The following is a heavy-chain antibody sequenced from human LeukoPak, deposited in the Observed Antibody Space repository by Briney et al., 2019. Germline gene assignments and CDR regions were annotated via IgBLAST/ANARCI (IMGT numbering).Heavy chain of an antibody. CDR1: GFTFDDYA. D-gene: IGHD6-19*01. J-gene: IGHJ4*02. CDR2: ISWNSGSI. V-gene: IGHV3-9*01. Sequence: GGSLRLSCAASGFTFDDYAMHWVRQAPGKGLEWVSGISWNSGSIGYADSVKGRFTISRDNAKNSLYLQMNSLRAEDTALYYCAKDTSPAYSSGWYIDYWGQGTLVTVSS. CDR3: AKDTSPAYSSGWYIDY.